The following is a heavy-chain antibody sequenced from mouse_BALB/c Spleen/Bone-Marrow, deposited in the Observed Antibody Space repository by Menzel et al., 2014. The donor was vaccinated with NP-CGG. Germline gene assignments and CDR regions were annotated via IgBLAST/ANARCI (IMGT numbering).Heavy chain of an antibody. CDR2: INPYNDGI. Sequence: VQLQQSGPELVKPGASVKMSCKASGYTFXRYVIHWVRQKPGQGLEWIGYINPYNDGIKYNEKFKGKATLTSDKSSSTAYMELSSLTSEDSAVYYCASGTPATSYYALDYWGQGTSVTVSS. J-gene: IGHJ4*01. D-gene: IGHD1-2*01. CDR3: ASGTPATSYYALDY. V-gene: IGHV1-14*01. CDR1: GYTFXRYV.